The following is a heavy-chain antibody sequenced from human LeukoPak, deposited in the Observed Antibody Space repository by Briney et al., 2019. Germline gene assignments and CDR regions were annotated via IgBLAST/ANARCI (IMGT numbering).Heavy chain of an antibody. CDR2: IIPMSGSA. J-gene: IGHJ3*02. D-gene: IGHD2-2*01. CDR1: GGTFNNYA. CDR3: ATNYHLLQHKNAFDI. V-gene: IGHV1-69*13. Sequence: SVKVSCKASGGTFNNYAFSWVRQAPGQGLEWMGGIIPMSGSANYAQKFQGRVTISADDSTNTGYMELSSLRSEDTAMYYCATNYHLLQHKNAFDIWGQGTMVTISS.